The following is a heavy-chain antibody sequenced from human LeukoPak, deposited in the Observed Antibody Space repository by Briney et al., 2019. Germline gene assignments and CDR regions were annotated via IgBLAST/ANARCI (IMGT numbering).Heavy chain of an antibody. D-gene: IGHD6-19*01. V-gene: IGHV4-34*01. Sequence: SETLSLTCAVYGGSFSGYYWRWIRQPPGKGLEWIGEINHSGSTNYNPSLKSRVTMSVDTSKNQFSLKLSSVTAADTAVYYCARWSHWSAVAGRNFDYWGQGTLVTVSS. J-gene: IGHJ4*02. CDR3: ARWSHWSAVAGRNFDY. CDR1: GGSFSGYY. CDR2: INHSGST.